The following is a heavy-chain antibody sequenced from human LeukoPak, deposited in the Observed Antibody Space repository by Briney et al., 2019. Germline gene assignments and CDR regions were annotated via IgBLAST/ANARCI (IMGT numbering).Heavy chain of an antibody. CDR1: GFTFSTYG. CDR3: ANHRSAFEF. D-gene: IGHD3-10*01. V-gene: IGHV3-23*01. CDR2: ISGSATGHIT. J-gene: IGHJ4*02. Sequence: GGSLRLSCEASGFTFSTYGMSWVPKPPGKGLNWVSGISGSATGHITNYADSVKDRFTISRDNYKNTLYLQMNSLRVEDTAVYYCANHRSAFEFWGQGTLVTVSS.